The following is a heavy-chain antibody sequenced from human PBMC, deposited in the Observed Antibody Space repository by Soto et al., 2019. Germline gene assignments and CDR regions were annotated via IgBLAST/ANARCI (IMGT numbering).Heavy chain of an antibody. CDR2: ISGSGGST. V-gene: IGHV3-23*01. CDR1: GFTFSSYA. CDR3: ASAAREYYYYGMDV. Sequence: EVQLLESGGGLVQPGGSLRLSCAASGFTFSSYAMSWVRQAPGEGLGWVSAISGSGGSTYYADSVKGRFTISRDNSKNTLYLQMNSLRAEDTAVYYCASAAREYYYYGMDVWGQGTTVTVSS. J-gene: IGHJ6*02.